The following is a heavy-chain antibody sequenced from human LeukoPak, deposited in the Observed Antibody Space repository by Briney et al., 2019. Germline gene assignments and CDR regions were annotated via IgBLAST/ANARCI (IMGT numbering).Heavy chain of an antibody. Sequence: PSETLSLPCIVSDGSIGTYYWSWIRESPGKGLEWIGYIYVTGSTRYNPYLQSRVTISVDTSRNQFLLKMSSVTAADTAVYFFARHLGGGIEDMDVWGTGTKVTVSS. CDR3: ARHLGGGIEDMDV. D-gene: IGHD3-16*02. CDR1: DGSIGTYY. J-gene: IGHJ6*03. V-gene: IGHV4-59*08. CDR2: IYVTGST.